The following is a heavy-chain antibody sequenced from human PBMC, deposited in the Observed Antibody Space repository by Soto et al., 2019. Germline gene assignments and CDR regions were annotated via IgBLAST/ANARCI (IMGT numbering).Heavy chain of an antibody. CDR1: GGSINSNYF. D-gene: IGHD5-18*01. J-gene: IGHJ4*02. Sequence: SETLSLTCAVSGGSINSNYFWGWIRQPPGRGLEWIGSIYYGGNTYYNPSLKSRVTISVDTSKNQFSLKLSPVTAADTAVYYCAREGGRYSYDMFDYWGQGTLVTVSS. V-gene: IGHV4-39*07. CDR3: AREGGRYSYDMFDY. CDR2: IYYGGNT.